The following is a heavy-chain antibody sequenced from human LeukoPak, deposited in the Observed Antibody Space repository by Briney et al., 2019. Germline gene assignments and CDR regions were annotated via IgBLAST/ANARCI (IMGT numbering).Heavy chain of an antibody. Sequence: GGSLRLSCAASGFTFSSYAMHWVRQAPGKGLEWVAVISYDGSNKYYADSVKGRFTISRDNSKNTLYLQMNSLRAEDTAVYYCARDYDSSGYPDCYFDYWGQGTLVAVSS. J-gene: IGHJ4*02. D-gene: IGHD3-22*01. CDR2: ISYDGSNK. CDR3: ARDYDSSGYPDCYFDY. V-gene: IGHV3-30-3*01. CDR1: GFTFSSYA.